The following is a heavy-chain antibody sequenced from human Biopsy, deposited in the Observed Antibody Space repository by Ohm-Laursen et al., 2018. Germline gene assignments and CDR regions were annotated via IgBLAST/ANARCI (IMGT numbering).Heavy chain of an antibody. V-gene: IGHV1-18*01. J-gene: IGHJ4*02. Sequence: ASAKVSCKASGYTFTSYDISWVRQAPGQGLEWMGWISPYNDKTSYPPKLQDRVTMTADTSTNTAHMELRSLRSDDTAVYYCARVFCTSTTCYGLLDNWGQGTVVTVSS. CDR1: GYTFTSYD. D-gene: IGHD2/OR15-2a*01. CDR3: ARVFCTSTTCYGLLDN. CDR2: ISPYNDKT.